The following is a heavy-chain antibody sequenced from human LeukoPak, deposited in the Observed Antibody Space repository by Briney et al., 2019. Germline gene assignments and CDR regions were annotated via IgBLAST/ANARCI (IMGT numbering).Heavy chain of an antibody. V-gene: IGHV4-34*01. CDR3: ASFFPHNWFAP. CDR1: GGSFSGYY. CDR2: INHSGST. J-gene: IGHJ5*02. D-gene: IGHD3-3*01. Sequence: SETLSLTCAVYGGSFSGYYWSWIRQPPGKGLEWIGEINHSGSTNYNPSLKSRVTISVDTSKNQFSLKLSSVTAADTAVYYCASFFPHNWFAPGGQGTLVTVSS.